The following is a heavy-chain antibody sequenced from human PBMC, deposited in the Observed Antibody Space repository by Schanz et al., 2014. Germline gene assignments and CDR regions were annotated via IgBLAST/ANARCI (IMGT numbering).Heavy chain of an antibody. D-gene: IGHD3-3*01. CDR2: ISAYNGNT. CDR1: GYTFTSYG. J-gene: IGHJ4*02. V-gene: IGHV1-18*01. CDR3: ARDRRFFDRDDLYYFDY. Sequence: QVQLVQSGAEVKKPGASVKVSCKASGYTFTSYGISWVRQAPGQGLEWMGWISAYNGNTKYPQKLQGRVTMTADTSTNTAYMELRSLRSDDTAVYYCARDRRFFDRDDLYYFDYWGQGTLVTVSS.